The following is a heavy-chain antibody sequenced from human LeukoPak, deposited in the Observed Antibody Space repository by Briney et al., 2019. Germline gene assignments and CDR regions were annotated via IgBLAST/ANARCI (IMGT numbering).Heavy chain of an antibody. V-gene: IGHV5-51*01. Sequence: GESLQISCKGSGYSFTSYWIGWVRQMPGKGLEWMGIIYPGDSDTRYSPSFQGQVTISADKSISTTSLRWSSLKASDTAMYYCARLETVAGPYYFDYWGQGTLVTVSS. J-gene: IGHJ4*02. D-gene: IGHD6-19*01. CDR2: IYPGDSDT. CDR3: ARLETVAGPYYFDY. CDR1: GYSFTSYW.